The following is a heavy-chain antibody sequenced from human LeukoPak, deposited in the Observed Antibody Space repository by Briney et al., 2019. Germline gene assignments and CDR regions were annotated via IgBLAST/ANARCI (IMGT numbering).Heavy chain of an antibody. CDR2: ISGSGGST. V-gene: IGHV3-23*01. CDR1: GFTFSSYA. Sequence: GGSLRLSCAASGFTFSSYAMSWVRQAPGKGLEWVSAISGSGGSTYYADSVKGRFTISRDNSKNTLYLQMNCLRAEDTAVYYCAKDWEVLLWFGEFSYFDYWGQGTLVTVSS. D-gene: IGHD3-10*01. J-gene: IGHJ4*02. CDR3: AKDWEVLLWFGEFSYFDY.